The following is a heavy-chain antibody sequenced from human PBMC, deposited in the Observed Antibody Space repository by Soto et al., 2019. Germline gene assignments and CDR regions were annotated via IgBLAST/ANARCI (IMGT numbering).Heavy chain of an antibody. Sequence: PSETLSLTCTVSGGSVSSGSYYWSWIRQPPGKGLEWIGYIYYSGSTNYNPSLKSRVTISVDTSKNQFSLKLSSVTAADTAVYYCARELLEDYDILTGYRGWFDPWGQGTLVTVYS. CDR1: GGSVSSGSYY. V-gene: IGHV4-61*01. CDR2: IYYSGST. D-gene: IGHD3-9*01. J-gene: IGHJ5*02. CDR3: ARELLEDYDILTGYRGWFDP.